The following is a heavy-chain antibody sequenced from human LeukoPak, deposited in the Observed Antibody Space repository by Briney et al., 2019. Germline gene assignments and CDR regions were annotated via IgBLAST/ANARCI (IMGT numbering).Heavy chain of an antibody. D-gene: IGHD3-10*01. V-gene: IGHV5-51*01. Sequence: GESLKISCKGSGYSFTSYWIGWVRQMLGKGLEWMGIIYPGDSDTRYSPSFQGQVTISADKSISTAYLQWSSLKASDTAMYYCARQKGPGSPHDAFDIWGQGTMVTVSS. CDR1: GYSFTSYW. CDR2: IYPGDSDT. CDR3: ARQKGPGSPHDAFDI. J-gene: IGHJ3*02.